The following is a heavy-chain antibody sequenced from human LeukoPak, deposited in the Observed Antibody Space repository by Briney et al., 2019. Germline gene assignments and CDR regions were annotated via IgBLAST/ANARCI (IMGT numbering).Heavy chain of an antibody. V-gene: IGHV3-23*01. CDR2: LSASGGST. CDR3: AKGPSYYYDSSGYFDY. D-gene: IGHD3-22*01. Sequence: GGSLRLSCAASGFTFSSYGMHWVRQAPGKGLEWVSALSASGGSTYCADSVKGRFTISRDNSKNTLYLQMNSLRAEDTAVYYCAKGPSYYYDSSGYFDYWGQGTLVTVSS. J-gene: IGHJ4*02. CDR1: GFTFSSYG.